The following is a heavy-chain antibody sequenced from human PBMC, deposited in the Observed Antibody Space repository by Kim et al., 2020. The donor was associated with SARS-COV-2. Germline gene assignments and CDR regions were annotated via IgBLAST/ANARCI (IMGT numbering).Heavy chain of an antibody. D-gene: IGHD3-22*01. CDR3: ASDRDDYDRSGYYSAFD. V-gene: IGHV3-30*04. CDR1: GFTFSSYA. J-gene: IGHJ4*01. CDR2: ISYDGSNK. Sequence: GGSLRLSCAASGFTFSSYAMHWVRQAPGKGLEWVAVISYDGSNKYYADSVKGRFTISRDNSKNTMYLQMNSLRAEDTAVYYCASDRDDYDRSGYYSAFD.